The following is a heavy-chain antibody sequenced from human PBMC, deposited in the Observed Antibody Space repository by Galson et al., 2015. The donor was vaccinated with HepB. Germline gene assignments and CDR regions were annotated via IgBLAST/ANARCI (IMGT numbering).Heavy chain of an antibody. CDR1: GFTFSNAW. J-gene: IGHJ4*02. CDR2: IKSKTDSGTT. V-gene: IGHV3-15*01. Sequence: SLRLSCAASGFTFSNAWMSWVRQAPGKGLGWVGRIKSKTDSGTTDYAAPVKGRFTISRDDSKNTLYLQMNSLKTEDTAVYYCTTVGWAARRYFDYWGQGTLVTVSS. D-gene: IGHD6-6*01. CDR3: TTVGWAARRYFDY.